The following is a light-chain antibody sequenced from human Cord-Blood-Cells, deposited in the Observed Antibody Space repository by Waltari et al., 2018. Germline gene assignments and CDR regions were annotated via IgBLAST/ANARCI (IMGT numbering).Light chain of an antibody. J-gene: IGLJ1*01. V-gene: IGLV2-23*03. CDR1: SSDVGSSNL. CDR3: CSYAGSNTFNYV. Sequence: QSALTQPASVSGSPGQSINISCTGTSSDVGSSNLVSGYQQHPGKAPKLMIYEGSKRPSGVSNRFSGSKSGNTASLTISGLQAEDEADYYCCSYAGSNTFNYVFGTGTKVTVL. CDR2: EGS.